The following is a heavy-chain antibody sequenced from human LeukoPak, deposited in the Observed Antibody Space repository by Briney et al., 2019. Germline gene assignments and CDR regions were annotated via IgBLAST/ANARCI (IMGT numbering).Heavy chain of an antibody. Sequence: SVKVSCKASGGTFSSYAISWVRQAPGQGLEWMGGIIPIFGTANYAQKFRGRVTITADKSTSTAYMELSSLRSEDTAVYYCARTKNSYGYAAFDYWGQGTLVTVSS. D-gene: IGHD5-18*01. V-gene: IGHV1-69*06. CDR1: GGTFSSYA. CDR3: ARTKNSYGYAAFDY. J-gene: IGHJ4*02. CDR2: IIPIFGTA.